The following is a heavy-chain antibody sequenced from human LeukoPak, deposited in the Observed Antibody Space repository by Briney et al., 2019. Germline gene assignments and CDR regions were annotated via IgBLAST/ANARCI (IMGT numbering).Heavy chain of an antibody. V-gene: IGHV4-39*01. CDR3: ARQGPHIVVVPAAMKWFDP. D-gene: IGHD2-2*01. CDR2: IYYSGST. CDR1: GGSISSSSYY. Sequence: SETLSLTCTVSGGSISSSSYYWGWIRQPPGKGLEWIGSIYYSGSTYYNPSLKSRVTISVDTSKNQFSLKLSSVTAADTAVYYCARQGPHIVVVPAAMKWFDPWGQGTLVTVSS. J-gene: IGHJ5*02.